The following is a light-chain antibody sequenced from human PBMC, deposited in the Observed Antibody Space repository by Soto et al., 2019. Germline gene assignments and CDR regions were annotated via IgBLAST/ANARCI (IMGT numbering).Light chain of an antibody. V-gene: IGLV1-40*01. CDR1: SSNIGAGYD. CDR3: QSYDNRLSGPVV. CDR2: LNN. J-gene: IGLJ2*01. Sequence: QSVLTQPPSVSGAPGQRVTISCTGSSSNIGAGYDVHWYQQLPGTAPKLLIYLNNNRPSGVPDRFSGSKSDSSASLSIAGLQAEDAADYYCQSYDNRLSGPVVTGGGTKLTVL.